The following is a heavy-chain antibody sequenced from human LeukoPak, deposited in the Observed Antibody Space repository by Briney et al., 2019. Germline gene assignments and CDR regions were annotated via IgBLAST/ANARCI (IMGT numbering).Heavy chain of an antibody. Sequence: GGSLRLSCAASGFTLSSNEMNWVCQAPGKGLEWLSYISSSGGTIHYVDSVKGRFTISRDNAKNSLFLQMNSLRAEDTAVYYCASGVHYSSGWIDIWGQGTMVTVSS. D-gene: IGHD6-19*01. CDR3: ASGVHYSSGWIDI. V-gene: IGHV3-48*03. CDR1: GFTLSSNE. CDR2: ISSSGGTI. J-gene: IGHJ3*02.